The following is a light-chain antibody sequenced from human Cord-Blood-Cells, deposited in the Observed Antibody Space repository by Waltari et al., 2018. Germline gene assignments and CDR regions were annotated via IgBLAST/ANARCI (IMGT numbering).Light chain of an antibody. CDR2: DAS. CDR3: QQYDNLPYS. V-gene: IGKV1-33*01. J-gene: IGKJ2*03. Sequence: DIQMTQSPSSLSASVADRVTITCQPSQDIRNNLNCYQQKPGKAPKLLIYDASNLETGVPSRFSGSVSGTDFTFTISSLQPEDIATYYCQQYDNLPYSFGQGTKLEIK. CDR1: QDIRNN.